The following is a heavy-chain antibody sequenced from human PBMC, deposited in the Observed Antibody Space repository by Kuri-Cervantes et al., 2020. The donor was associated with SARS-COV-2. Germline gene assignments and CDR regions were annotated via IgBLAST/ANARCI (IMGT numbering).Heavy chain of an antibody. CDR1: GGSFSGYY. V-gene: IGHV4-34*01. CDR3: ARDRSSSGYSDY. J-gene: IGHJ4*02. Sequence: GSLRLSCAVYGGSFSGYYWNWIRQPPGKGLEWIGEVNDSGSTNYNPSLKSRVTISVDTSKNQFSLKLSSVTAADTAVYYCARDRSSSGYSDYWGQGTLVTVS. D-gene: IGHD3-22*01. CDR2: VNDSGST.